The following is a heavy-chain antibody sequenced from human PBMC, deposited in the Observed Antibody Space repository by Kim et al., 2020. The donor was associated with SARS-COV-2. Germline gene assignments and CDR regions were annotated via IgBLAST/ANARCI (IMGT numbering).Heavy chain of an antibody. CDR2: IWYDGSNK. Sequence: GGSLRLSCAASGFTFSSYGMHWVRQAPSKGLEWVAVIWYDGSNKYYADSVKGRFTISRDNSKNTLYLQMNSLRAEDTAVYYCASNLGPGGYYYYGMDVWGQGTTVTVSS. D-gene: IGHD7-27*01. CDR1: GFTFSSYG. J-gene: IGHJ6*02. V-gene: IGHV3-33*08. CDR3: ASNLGPGGYYYYGMDV.